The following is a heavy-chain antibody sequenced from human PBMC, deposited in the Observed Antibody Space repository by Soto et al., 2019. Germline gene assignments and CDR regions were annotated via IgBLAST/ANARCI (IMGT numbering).Heavy chain of an antibody. V-gene: IGHV5-51*01. CDR1: GYSFSNHW. CDR2: IYPGDSDA. J-gene: IGHJ6*02. CDR3: ATTTGDYYGVDV. D-gene: IGHD2-2*01. Sequence: PXESLKISCEGSGYSFSNHWIGWVRQMPGKGLEWMGIIYPGDSDARYSPSFEGQVTISADKSISTAYLQWSSLKASDTALYYCATTTGDYYGVDVWGQGTTVTVSS.